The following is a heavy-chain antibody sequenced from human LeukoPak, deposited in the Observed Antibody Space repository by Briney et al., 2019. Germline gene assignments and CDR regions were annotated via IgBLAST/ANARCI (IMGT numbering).Heavy chain of an antibody. CDR1: GDSVSSNSVT. Sequence: SQTLSLTCAISGDSVSSNSVTWNWIRQSPSRGLEWLGRTYYRSTWYNDYAVSVRGRITVNPDTSRNQFSLHLNSVTPEDTAVYYCARDYELRPFDYWGQGTLVTVSS. D-gene: IGHD1-7*01. V-gene: IGHV6-1*01. J-gene: IGHJ4*02. CDR3: ARDYELRPFDY. CDR2: TYYRSTWYN.